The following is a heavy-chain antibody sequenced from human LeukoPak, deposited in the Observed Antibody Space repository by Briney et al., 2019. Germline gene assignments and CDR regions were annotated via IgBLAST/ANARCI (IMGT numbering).Heavy chain of an antibody. J-gene: IGHJ4*02. CDR3: ARGYSSGWFGDFDY. D-gene: IGHD6-19*01. CDR2: MNSNNGNM. Sequence: ASVKVSCKSSGYTFTNYDINWVRQATGQGLEWMGWMNSNNGNMGFAQKFQGRVTMTRNTSISTAYMELSGLRSEDTAIYYCARGYSSGWFGDFDYWGQGTMVTVSS. V-gene: IGHV1-8*01. CDR1: GYTFTNYD.